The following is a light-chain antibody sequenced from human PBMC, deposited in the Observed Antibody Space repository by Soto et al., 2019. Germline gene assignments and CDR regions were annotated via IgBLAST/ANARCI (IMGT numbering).Light chain of an antibody. V-gene: IGLV2-14*01. CDR2: DVS. J-gene: IGLJ1*01. CDR3: SSYTSSSTFYV. CDR1: SSDVGGYNY. Sequence: SALTQPASVSGSPGQSITISCTGTSSDVGGYNYVSWYRQHPGKAPKLMIYDVSNRPSGVSNRFSGSKSGNTASLTISGLQAEDEADYYCSSYTSSSTFYVFGTGTKVTVL.